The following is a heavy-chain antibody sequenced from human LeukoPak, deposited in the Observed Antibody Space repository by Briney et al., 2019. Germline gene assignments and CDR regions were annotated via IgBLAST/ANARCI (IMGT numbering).Heavy chain of an antibody. CDR1: GGSISSGSYY. V-gene: IGHV4-61*02. CDR3: ARDIRITMIHNWFDP. D-gene: IGHD3-22*01. Sequence: SETLSLTCTVSGGSISSGSYYWSWIRQPAGKGLEWIGRIYTSGSTNYNPSLRSRVTISVDTSKNQFSLKLSSVTAADTAVYYCARDIRITMIHNWFDPWGQGTLVTVSS. CDR2: IYTSGST. J-gene: IGHJ5*02.